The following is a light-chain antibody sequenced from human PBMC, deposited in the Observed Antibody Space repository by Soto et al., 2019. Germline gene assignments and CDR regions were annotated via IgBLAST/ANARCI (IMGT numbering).Light chain of an antibody. CDR3: CSYAGRSTWDVV. Sequence: QPALTQPASLSGSPGQSITISCTGTSSDVGGSGLVSWYQFHPGKAPKLLIFEGFKRPSGISNRFSGSKSGSTASLTISGLQAEDEADYYCCSYAGRSTWDVVFGGGTKLTVL. J-gene: IGLJ2*01. CDR1: SSDVGGSGL. CDR2: EGF. V-gene: IGLV2-23*01.